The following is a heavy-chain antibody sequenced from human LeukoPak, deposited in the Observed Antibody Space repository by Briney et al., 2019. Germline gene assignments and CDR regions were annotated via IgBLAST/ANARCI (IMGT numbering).Heavy chain of an antibody. Sequence: SETLSLTCTVSGGSISSSSYYWGWIRQPPGKGLEWIGSIYYSGSTYYNPSLKSRVTISVDTSKNQFSLKLSSVTAADTAVYYCATSQDYGDYDYYYGMDVWGQGTTVTVSS. D-gene: IGHD4-17*01. CDR3: ATSQDYGDYDYYYGMDV. CDR2: IYYSGST. CDR1: GGSISSSSYY. V-gene: IGHV4-39*07. J-gene: IGHJ6*02.